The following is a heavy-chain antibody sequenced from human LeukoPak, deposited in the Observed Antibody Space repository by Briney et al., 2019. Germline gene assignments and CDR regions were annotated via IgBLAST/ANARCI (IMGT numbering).Heavy chain of an antibody. CDR1: GGSISSYY. D-gene: IGHD2-15*01. CDR3: ARHPSRGPYYYYYGMDV. CDR2: IYYSGST. V-gene: IGHV4-59*08. Sequence: SETLSLTCTVSGGSISSYYWCWIRQPPGKGLEWIGYIYYSGSTNYNPSLKSRVTISVDTSKNQFSLKLSSVTAADTAVYYCARHPSRGPYYYYYGMDVWGQGTTVTVSS. J-gene: IGHJ6*02.